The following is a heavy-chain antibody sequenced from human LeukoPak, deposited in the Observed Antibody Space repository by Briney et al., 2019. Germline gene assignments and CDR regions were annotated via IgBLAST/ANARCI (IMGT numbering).Heavy chain of an antibody. CDR1: GFTFSSYA. J-gene: IGHJ4*02. V-gene: IGHV3-23*01. CDR2: ISGSGGST. D-gene: IGHD3-22*01. CDR3: AKALAHPYYYDSSGYGNDY. Sequence: GGSLRLSCAASGFTFSSYAMSWVHQAPGKGLEWVSAISGSGGSTYYADSVKGRFTISRDNSKNTLYLQMNSLRAEDTAVYYCAKALAHPYYYDSSGYGNDYWGQGTLVTVSS.